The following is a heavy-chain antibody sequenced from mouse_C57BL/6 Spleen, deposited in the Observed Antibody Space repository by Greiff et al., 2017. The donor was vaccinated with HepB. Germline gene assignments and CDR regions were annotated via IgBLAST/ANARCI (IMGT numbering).Heavy chain of an antibody. CDR1: GYTFTSYT. V-gene: IGHV1-4*01. J-gene: IGHJ2*01. D-gene: IGHD1-1*02. Sequence: QVQLQQSGAELARPGASVKMSCKASGYTFTSYTMHWVNQRPGQGLEWIGYINPSSGYTKYNQKFKDKATLTADKSSSTAYMQLSSLTSEDSAVYYCARGGLCQPLDYWGQGTTLTVSS. CDR2: INPSSGYT. CDR3: ARGGLCQPLDY.